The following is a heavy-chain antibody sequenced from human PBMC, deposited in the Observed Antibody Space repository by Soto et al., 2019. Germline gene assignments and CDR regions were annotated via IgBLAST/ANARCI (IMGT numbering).Heavy chain of an antibody. D-gene: IGHD6-19*01. Sequence: SETLSLSCTVSGCSISSTIIYWVWIRQPPGKGLQWIGSIFYSGCTYYNPSLNSRVSISVDTAMNQFSLKLNSVTAADTAVYYCARRNSGWYLEYFFDFWGQGSLVTVSS. CDR2: IFYSGCT. J-gene: IGHJ4*02. CDR1: GCSISSTIIY. V-gene: IGHV4-39*01. CDR3: ARRNSGWYLEYFFDF.